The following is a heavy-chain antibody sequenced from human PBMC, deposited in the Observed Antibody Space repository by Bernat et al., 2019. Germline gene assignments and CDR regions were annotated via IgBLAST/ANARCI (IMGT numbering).Heavy chain of an antibody. D-gene: IGHD4-17*01. J-gene: IGHJ3*02. V-gene: IGHV3-11*01. Sequence: QVQLVESGGGLVKPGGSLRLSCAASGFTFSDYYMSWIRQAPGKGLEWVSYISSSGSTIYYASSVKGRFTISRANAKNSLYLQMNSLRAEDTAVYYCARARDYGDYVWRHAFDIWGQGTMVTVSS. CDR3: ARARDYGDYVWRHAFDI. CDR1: GFTFSDYY. CDR2: ISSSGSTI.